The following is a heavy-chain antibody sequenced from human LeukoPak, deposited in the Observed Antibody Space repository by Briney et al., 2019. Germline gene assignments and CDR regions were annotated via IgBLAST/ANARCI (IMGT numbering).Heavy chain of an antibody. V-gene: IGHV3-20*04. CDR1: GFTFDDYG. Sequence: PGGSLRLSCAASGFTFDDYGMSWVRQAPGKGLEWVSGINWNGGSTGYADSVKGRFTISRDNAKNTLYLQMNSLRAEDTAVYYCASSSPTVVSDTYYYYAMDVWGQGTTVTVSS. CDR2: INWNGGST. CDR3: ASSSPTVVSDTYYYYAMDV. J-gene: IGHJ6*02. D-gene: IGHD4-23*01.